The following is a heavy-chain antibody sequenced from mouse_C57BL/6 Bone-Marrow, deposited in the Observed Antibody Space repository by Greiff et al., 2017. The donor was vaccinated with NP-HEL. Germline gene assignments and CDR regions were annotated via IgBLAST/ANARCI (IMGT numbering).Heavy chain of an antibody. CDR3: ARARYAMYY. V-gene: IGHV1-69*01. CDR1: GYTFTSYW. CDR2: IDPSDSYT. J-gene: IGHJ4*01. Sequence: QVQLQQPGAELVMPGASVKLSCKASGYTFTSYWMHWVKQRPGQGLEWIGEIDPSDSYTNYNQKFKGKSTLTVDKSSSTAYMQLSSLTSEDSAVYYCARARYAMYYWGQGTSVTASS.